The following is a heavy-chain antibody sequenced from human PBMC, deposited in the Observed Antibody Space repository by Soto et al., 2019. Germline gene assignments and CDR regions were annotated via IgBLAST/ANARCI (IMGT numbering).Heavy chain of an antibody. CDR3: ARDQTVAGPTTFDY. V-gene: IGHV3-74*01. D-gene: IGHD6-19*01. CDR1: GFTFSSYW. CDR2: IDIAGSTT. Sequence: PGGSLRLSCAASGFTFSSYWMHWVRQTPGKGLVWVSRIDIAGSTTTYADSVKGRFTTSRDNAKNTLYLQMNSLRAEDTAVYYCARDQTVAGPTTFDYCGQGTLVTVSS. J-gene: IGHJ4*02.